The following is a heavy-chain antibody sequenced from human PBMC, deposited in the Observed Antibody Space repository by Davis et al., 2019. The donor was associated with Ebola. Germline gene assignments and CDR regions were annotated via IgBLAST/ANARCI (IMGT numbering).Heavy chain of an antibody. J-gene: IGHJ4*02. CDR3: AESFLDTGPQMSEFRGVDY. D-gene: IGHD2-8*02. CDR2: INSDGSWT. V-gene: IGHV3-74*01. CDR1: GFTFSTYW. Sequence: GESLKISCAASGFTFSTYWMHWVRQAPGKGLAWVSVINSDGSWTSYANPVKGRFTISRDNSNNTLSLQMHSLRADDTAVYYSAESFLDTGPQMSEFRGVDYWGQGTVVTVSS.